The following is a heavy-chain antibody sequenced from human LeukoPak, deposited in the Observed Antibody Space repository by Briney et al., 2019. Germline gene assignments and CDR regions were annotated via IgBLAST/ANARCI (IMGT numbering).Heavy chain of an antibody. CDR3: ARDRRAYDILTGYDNWFDP. J-gene: IGHJ5*02. D-gene: IGHD3-9*01. V-gene: IGHV4-59*12. Sequence: TSETLSLTCTVSGGSIRSYSWSWLRQPPGNGLDRIAPLFYTGSTNYNPSLKSRVTISVDTSKNQFSLKLSSVTAADTAVYYCARDRRAYDILTGYDNWFDPWGQGTLVTVSS. CDR2: LFYTGST. CDR1: GGSIRSYS.